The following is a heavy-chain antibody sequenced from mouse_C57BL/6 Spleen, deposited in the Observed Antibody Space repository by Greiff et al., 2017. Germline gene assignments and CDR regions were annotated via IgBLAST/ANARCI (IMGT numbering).Heavy chain of an antibody. CDR3: ARSRTNCDFDY. V-gene: IGHV1-81*01. CDR2: IYPRSGNT. D-gene: IGHD4-1*01. CDR1: GYTFTSYG. Sequence: QVQLQQSGAELARPGASVKLSCKASGYTFTSYGISWVKQRTGQGLEWIGEIYPRSGNTYYNEKFKGKATLTADKSSSTASMELRSLTSEDSAFYFCARSRTNCDFDYWGQGTTLTVSS. J-gene: IGHJ2*01.